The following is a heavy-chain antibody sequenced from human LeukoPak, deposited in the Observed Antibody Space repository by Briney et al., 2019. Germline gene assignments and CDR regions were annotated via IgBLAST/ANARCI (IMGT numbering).Heavy chain of an antibody. V-gene: IGHV1-69*02. CDR2: IIPILGIA. CDR1: GGTFSSYT. Sequence: GASVKVSCKASGGTFSSYTISWVRQAPGQGLEWMGRIIPILGIANYAQKFQGRVMITADKSTSTAYMELSSLRSEDTAVYYCAARYDYGDYVVRPWGQGTLVTVSS. CDR3: AARYDYGDYVVRP. D-gene: IGHD4-17*01. J-gene: IGHJ4*02.